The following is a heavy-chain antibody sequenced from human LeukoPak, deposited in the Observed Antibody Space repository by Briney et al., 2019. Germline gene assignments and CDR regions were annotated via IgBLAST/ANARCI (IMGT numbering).Heavy chain of an antibody. CDR1: GYTLTELS. Sequence: ASVKVSCEVSGYTLTELSMHWVRQAPGKGLEWMGGFDPEDGETIYAQKFQGRVTMTEDTSTDTAYMELSSLRSEDTAVYYCATVDSSGYHNWFDPWGQGTLVTVSS. V-gene: IGHV1-24*01. J-gene: IGHJ5*02. CDR2: FDPEDGET. CDR3: ATVDSSGYHNWFDP. D-gene: IGHD3-22*01.